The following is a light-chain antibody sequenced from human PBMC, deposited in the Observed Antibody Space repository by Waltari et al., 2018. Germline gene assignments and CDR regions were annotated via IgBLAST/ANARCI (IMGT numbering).Light chain of an antibody. CDR3: QVWDKSSYQAA. Sequence: SYVLTQAPSMSVAPGQTARITCVGNSLGSKSVNWYQQNPGQPPVLAVYGDSNRPPGMPGRFAGSSSGSTATLTITWVEVGDEADYYCQVWDKSSYQAAFGGGTRLTVL. J-gene: IGLJ2*01. V-gene: IGLV3-21*02. CDR2: GDS. CDR1: SLGSKS.